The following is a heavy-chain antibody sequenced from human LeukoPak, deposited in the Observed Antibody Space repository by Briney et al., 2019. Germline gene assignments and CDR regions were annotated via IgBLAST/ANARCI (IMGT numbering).Heavy chain of an antibody. CDR1: GFAVDNYV. CDR2: IISHYSDI. CDR3: ARSFHHLASPLLY. V-gene: IGHV3-23*05. Sequence: GGSLRLSSAASGFAVDNYVMSRVRQAPGKGLEWVSTIISHYSDIFYADSVEGRFTMSRDNSKNTVFLQMNSLRADDTAIYYCARSFHHLASPLLYGGQGTLVTVSS. D-gene: IGHD3-10*01. J-gene: IGHJ4*02.